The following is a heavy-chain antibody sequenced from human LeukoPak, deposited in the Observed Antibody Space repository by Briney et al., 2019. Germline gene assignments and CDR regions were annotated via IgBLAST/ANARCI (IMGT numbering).Heavy chain of an antibody. D-gene: IGHD3-22*01. CDR2: ISACNGNT. Sequence: ASVKVSCKASGYTFTSYGISWVRQAPGQGLEWMGWISACNGNTNYAQKLQGRVTMTTDTSTSTAYMELRSLRSDDTAVYYCARGYDSSGYYYDGRVFDYWGQGTLVTVSS. V-gene: IGHV1-18*01. CDR1: GYTFTSYG. CDR3: ARGYDSSGYYYDGRVFDY. J-gene: IGHJ4*02.